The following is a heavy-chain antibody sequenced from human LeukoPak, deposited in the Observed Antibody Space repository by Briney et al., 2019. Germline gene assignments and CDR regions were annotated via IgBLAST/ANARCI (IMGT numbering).Heavy chain of an antibody. CDR3: ARGVVGATTGYYFDY. D-gene: IGHD1-26*01. J-gene: IGHJ4*02. V-gene: IGHV4-4*07. Sequence: SETLSLTCTVSGGSISSYYWSWIRQPAGKGLEWVGRIYTSGSTNYNPSLKRRVTISVDTYKKQFSLKLSSVTAADTAVYYCARGVVGATTGYYFDYWGQGTLVTVSS. CDR2: IYTSGST. CDR1: GGSISSYY.